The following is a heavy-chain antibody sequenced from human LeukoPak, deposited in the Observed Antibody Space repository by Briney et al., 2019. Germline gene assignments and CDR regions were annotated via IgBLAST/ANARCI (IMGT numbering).Heavy chain of an antibody. V-gene: IGHV3-53*01. D-gene: IGHD2-15*01. J-gene: IGHJ4*02. Sequence: PGGSLRLSCAASGFTVSSNYMSWVRQAPGKGLEWVSVIYSDGRTYYADSVKGRFTISRDKSKNTLYLQMNSLRAEDTAVYYCARGGGLLVAATFDYWGRGTLVTVSS. CDR2: IYSDGRT. CDR3: ARGGGLLVAATFDY. CDR1: GFTVSSNY.